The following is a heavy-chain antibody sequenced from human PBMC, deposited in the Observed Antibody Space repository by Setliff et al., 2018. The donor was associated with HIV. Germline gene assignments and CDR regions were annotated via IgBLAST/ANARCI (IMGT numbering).Heavy chain of an antibody. CDR1: GFTFSSYS. CDR2: IRSKNSGGRT. V-gene: IGHV3-49*04. CDR3: ARSYMGRGAIHDHYFDH. Sequence: GGSLRLSCAASGFTFSSYSMSWVRQAPGKGLEWVGFIRSKNSGGRTEYAAPVRGRITISRDESRSIAYLQMNSLKTEDTAVYYCARSYMGRGAIHDHYFDHWGQGALVTVSS. J-gene: IGHJ4*01. D-gene: IGHD3-10*01.